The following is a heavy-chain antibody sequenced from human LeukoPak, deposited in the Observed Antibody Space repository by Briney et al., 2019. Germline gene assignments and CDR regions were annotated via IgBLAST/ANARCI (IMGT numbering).Heavy chain of an antibody. D-gene: IGHD3-22*01. CDR2: IYTSGST. CDR3: AREGAYYYDSSGHYYRNTNPPDAFDI. CDR1: GGSISSYY. J-gene: IGHJ3*02. V-gene: IGHV4-4*07. Sequence: PSETLSLTCTVSGGSISSYYWSWIRQPAGNGLEWIGRIYTSGSTNYNPSLKSRVTMSVDTSKNQFSLKLSSVTAADTAVYYCAREGAYYYDSSGHYYRNTNPPDAFDIWGQGTMVTVSS.